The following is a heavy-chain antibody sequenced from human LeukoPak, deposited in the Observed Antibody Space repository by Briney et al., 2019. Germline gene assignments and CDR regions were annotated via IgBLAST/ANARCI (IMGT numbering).Heavy chain of an antibody. V-gene: IGHV1-46*01. D-gene: IGHD2-21*02. CDR2: IDPSGGST. Sequence: AASVKVSCKASGYTFTGHYMHWVRQAPGQGLEWMGVIDPSGGSTSYAQKFQGRVTMTRDTSTSTVYMELSSLRSEDTAVYYCAREAGRNYCGGDCYPDYWGQGTLVTVSS. CDR1: GYTFTGHY. CDR3: AREAGRNYCGGDCYPDY. J-gene: IGHJ4*02.